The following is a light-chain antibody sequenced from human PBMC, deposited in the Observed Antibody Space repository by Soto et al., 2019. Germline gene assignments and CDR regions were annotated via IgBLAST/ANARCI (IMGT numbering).Light chain of an antibody. J-gene: IGKJ4*01. CDR1: QSVSSS. CDR2: GAS. Sequence: EIVMTQSPATLSASPGERATLSCRASQSVSSSLAWYQQKPGQAPRLLIYGASTRATGIPARFSGSGSGTEFTLTISSLQSEDFAVYYCQQYNDWPLTFGGGTKVEIK. V-gene: IGKV3-15*01. CDR3: QQYNDWPLT.